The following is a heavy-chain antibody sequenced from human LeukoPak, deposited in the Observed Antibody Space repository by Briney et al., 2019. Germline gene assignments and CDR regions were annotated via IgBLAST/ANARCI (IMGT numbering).Heavy chain of an antibody. J-gene: IGHJ4*02. V-gene: IGHV1-2*02. D-gene: IGHD3-10*01. CDR2: INPNSGGT. CDR1: GYAFTGYY. Sequence: ASVKVSCKASGYAFTGYYMHWVRQAPGQGLEWMGWINPNSGGTNYAQKFQGRVTMTRDTSISTAYMELSRLRSDDTAVYYCARASRGSGSHDYWGQGTLVTVSS. CDR3: ARASRGSGSHDY.